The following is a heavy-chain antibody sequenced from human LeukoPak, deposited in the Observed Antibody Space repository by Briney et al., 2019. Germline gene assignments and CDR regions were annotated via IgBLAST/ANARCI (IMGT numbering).Heavy chain of an antibody. V-gene: IGHV1-46*01. D-gene: IGHD3-22*01. Sequence: ASVKVSCKASGYTFTSYYMHGVRQAPGQGLEWMGIINPSGGSTSYAQKFQGRVTMTRDTSTSTVYMELSSLRSEDTAVYYCARAPYYYDSSGLGIDYWGQGTLVTVSS. CDR3: ARAPYYYDSSGLGIDY. J-gene: IGHJ4*02. CDR1: GYTFTSYY. CDR2: INPSGGST.